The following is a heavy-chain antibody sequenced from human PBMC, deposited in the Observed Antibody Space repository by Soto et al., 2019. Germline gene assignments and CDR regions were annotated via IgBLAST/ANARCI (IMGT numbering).Heavy chain of an antibody. CDR1: GFTFSSYA. J-gene: IGHJ4*02. V-gene: IGHV3-23*01. CDR3: AKVISSSWYGTINDY. CDR2: ISGSGGST. Sequence: PGGSLRLSCAASGFTFSSYAMSWVRQAPGKGLEWVSAISGSGGSTYYADSVKGRFTISRDNSKNTLYLQMNSLRAEDTAVYYCAKVISSSWYGTINDYWGQGTLVTVSS. D-gene: IGHD6-13*01.